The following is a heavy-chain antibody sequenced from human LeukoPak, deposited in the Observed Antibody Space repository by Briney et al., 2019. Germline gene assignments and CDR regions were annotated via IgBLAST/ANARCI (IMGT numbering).Heavy chain of an antibody. D-gene: IGHD3-10*01. J-gene: IGHJ4*02. CDR3: AKGPGRITMVRGVIAX. V-gene: IGHV3-23*01. CDR1: GFTFSSYA. CDR2: ISGSGGST. Sequence: GGSLGLSCAASGFTFSSYAMSWVRQAPGKGLEWVSAISGSGGSTYYADSVKGRFTISRDNSKNTLYLQMNSLRAEDTAVYYCAKGPGRITMVRGVIAXWGQGTLVTVXX.